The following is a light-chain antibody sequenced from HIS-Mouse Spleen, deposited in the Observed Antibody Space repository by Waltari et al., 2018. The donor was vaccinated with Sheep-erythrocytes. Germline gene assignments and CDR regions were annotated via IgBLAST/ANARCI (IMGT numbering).Light chain of an antibody. CDR1: SSDVGSYNL. Sequence: QSALTQPASVSGSPGPSITIPCTGTSSDVGSYNLVSLYQQHPGKAPKLMIYEGSKRPSGVSNRFSGSKSGNTASLTISGLQAEDEADYYCCSYAGSSTPWVFGGGTKLTVL. CDR3: CSYAGSSTPWV. V-gene: IGLV2-23*01. CDR2: EGS. J-gene: IGLJ3*02.